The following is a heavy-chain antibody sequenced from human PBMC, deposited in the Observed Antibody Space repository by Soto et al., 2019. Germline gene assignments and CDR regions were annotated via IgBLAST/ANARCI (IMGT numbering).Heavy chain of an antibody. CDR2: IKQDGSET. V-gene: IGHV3-7*03. D-gene: IGHD2-2*01. Sequence: EAQLVESGGGLVQPGGSLRLACTSSGFTFSSYWMTWARQAPGKGLEWVGNIKQDGSETYYVDSVKGRFTISRDNAKNSLYLQMNSLRVEDSAVYYCARGYCTDTTCYPRLGGNWGRGTLVTVSS. J-gene: IGHJ4*02. CDR1: GFTFSSYW. CDR3: ARGYCTDTTCYPRLGGN.